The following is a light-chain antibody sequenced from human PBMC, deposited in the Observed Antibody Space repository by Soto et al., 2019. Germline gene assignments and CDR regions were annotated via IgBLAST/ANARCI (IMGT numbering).Light chain of an antibody. J-gene: IGKJ1*01. CDR1: QSVSSSY. CDR2: GAS. CDR3: QQYGSSPPWT. Sequence: IILTQSPGTLSLSPGERATLSCRASQSVSSSYLAWYQQKPGQAPRLLIYGASSRATGIPDRFSGSGSGTDFTLTISTLETEDFAVYYCQQYGSSPPWTFGQGTKVEIK. V-gene: IGKV3-20*01.